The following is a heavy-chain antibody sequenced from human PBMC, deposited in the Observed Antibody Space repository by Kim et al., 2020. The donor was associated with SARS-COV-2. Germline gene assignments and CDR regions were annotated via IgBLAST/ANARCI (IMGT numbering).Heavy chain of an antibody. CDR3: AKVGRGGYSYGYY. J-gene: IGHJ4*02. Sequence: GGSLRLSCAASGFTFSSYGMHWVRQAPGKGLEWVAVISYDGSNKYYADSVKGRFTISRDNSKNTLYLQMNSLRAEDTAVYYCAKVGRGGYSYGYYWGQGTLVTVSS. V-gene: IGHV3-30*18. D-gene: IGHD5-18*01. CDR1: GFTFSSYG. CDR2: ISYDGSNK.